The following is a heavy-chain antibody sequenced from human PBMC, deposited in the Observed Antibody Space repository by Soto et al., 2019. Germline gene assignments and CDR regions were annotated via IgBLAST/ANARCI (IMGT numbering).Heavy chain of an antibody. CDR1: GYTFTSYG. D-gene: IGHD1-26*01. V-gene: IGHV1-18*01. Sequence: ASVKVSCKASGYTFTSYGISWVRQAPGQGLEWMGWISAYNGNTNYAQKLQGRVTMTTDTSTSTAYMELRSLRSDDTAVYYCARDRRWELHVHPGIFDYWGQGTLVTVSS. CDR2: ISAYNGNT. J-gene: IGHJ4*02. CDR3: ARDRRWELHVHPGIFDY.